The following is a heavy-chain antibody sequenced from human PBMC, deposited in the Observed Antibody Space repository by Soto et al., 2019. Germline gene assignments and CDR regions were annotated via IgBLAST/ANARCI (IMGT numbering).Heavy chain of an antibody. J-gene: IGHJ5*02. V-gene: IGHV4-61*08. CDR3: ARFDL. CDR2: IYHRGST. CDR1: AGSINTAASY. Sequence: PSETLSLTCTVSAGSINTAASYWSWIRQPPGEGLEWIGYIYHRGSTILNPSLKSRVTISVDTSKNQFSLKLSSVTAADTAVYYCARFDLWGQGTLVTVSS.